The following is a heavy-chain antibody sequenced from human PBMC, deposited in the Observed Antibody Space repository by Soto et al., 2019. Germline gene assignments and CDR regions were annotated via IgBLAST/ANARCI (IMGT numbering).Heavy chain of an antibody. CDR3: ARDKIIGSSWWNDYYYYGMGV. Sequence: GGSLRLSCAASGFTFSSYSMNWVRQAPGKGLEWVSSISSSSSYIYYADSVKGRFTISRDNAKNSLYLQMNSLRAEDTAVYYCARDKIIGSSWWNDYYYYGMGVWGQVTTVTV. J-gene: IGHJ6*02. D-gene: IGHD6-13*01. CDR2: ISSSSSYI. CDR1: GFTFSSYS. V-gene: IGHV3-21*01.